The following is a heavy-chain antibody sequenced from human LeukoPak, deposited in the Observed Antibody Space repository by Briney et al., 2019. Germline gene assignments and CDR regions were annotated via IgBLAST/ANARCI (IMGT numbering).Heavy chain of an antibody. CDR3: VRDSGFI. J-gene: IGHJ3*02. D-gene: IGHD3-10*01. V-gene: IGHV1-2*02. CDR1: GYTFTSYY. CDR2: INPTSGDT. Sequence: ASVKVSCKTSGYTFTSYYIYWVRQAPGQGLEWMGWINPTSGDTNYAQKFYGRVTMTRDTSISTAYMELSSLRSDDTAVYYCVRDSGFIWGEGTMVTVSS.